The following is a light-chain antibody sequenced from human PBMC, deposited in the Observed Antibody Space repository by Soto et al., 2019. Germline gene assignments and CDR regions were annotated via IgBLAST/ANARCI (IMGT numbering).Light chain of an antibody. CDR2: GAS. CDR1: QSVSSSY. J-gene: IGKJ5*01. V-gene: IGKV3-20*01. CDR3: QQYGSSPPIT. Sequence: EIVLTQSPGTLSLSPGERATLSCRASQSVSSSYLAWYQQKPGQAPRLLIYGASSRATGIPDRLGGSGSGTDFTLAISRLEPEDCAVYYCQQYGSSPPITFGQGTRLEIK.